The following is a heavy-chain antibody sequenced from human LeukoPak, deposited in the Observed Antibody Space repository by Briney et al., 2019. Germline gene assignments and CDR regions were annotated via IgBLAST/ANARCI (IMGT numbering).Heavy chain of an antibody. Sequence: SVKVSCKASGGTFSSYTISWVRQAPGQGLEWMGRIITILGIANYAQKFQGRVTITADKSTSTAYMELSSLRSEDTAVYYCARADVGATDYWGQGTLVTVSS. D-gene: IGHD1-26*01. CDR3: ARADVGATDY. CDR2: IITILGIA. J-gene: IGHJ4*02. CDR1: GGTFSSYT. V-gene: IGHV1-69*02.